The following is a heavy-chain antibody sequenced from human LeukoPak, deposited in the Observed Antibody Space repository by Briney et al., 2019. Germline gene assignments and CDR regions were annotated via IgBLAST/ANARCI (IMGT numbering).Heavy chain of an antibody. CDR2: INPKSGDT. J-gene: IGHJ4*02. CDR1: GYTFTGYY. CDR3: ARGIGSGSYDN. V-gene: IGHV1-2*02. D-gene: IGHD3-10*01. Sequence: ASVKVSCKASGYTFTGYYTHWVRQAPGQGLEWMGWINPKSGDTNYAQKFQGRVTMTRDTSISTAYMELSRLRSDDTAVYYCARGIGSGSYDNWGQGTLVTVSS.